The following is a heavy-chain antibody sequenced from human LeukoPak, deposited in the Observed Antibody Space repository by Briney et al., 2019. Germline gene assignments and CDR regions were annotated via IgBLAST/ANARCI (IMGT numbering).Heavy chain of an antibody. J-gene: IGHJ4*02. V-gene: IGHV3-33*01. Sequence: PGKSLRLSCAASGFTFSNYGMHWVRQAPGKVLEWVAVIWYDGSNKYYADSVKGRFTFSRDNSKNTLYLQMNSLRAEDTAVYYCARENLLGGFFDYWGQGILVTVSS. CDR1: GFTFSNYG. CDR2: IWYDGSNK. CDR3: ARENLLGGFFDY. D-gene: IGHD5-12*01.